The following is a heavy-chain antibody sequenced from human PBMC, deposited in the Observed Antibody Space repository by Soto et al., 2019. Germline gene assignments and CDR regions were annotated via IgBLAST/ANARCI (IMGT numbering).Heavy chain of an antibody. CDR2: ISASDGST. Sequence: ASVKVSCKASGYAFSFGFSWVRQTPGQGLEWMGWISASDGSTNSAQKFRGRISLTTDTSTNTAYLDLLSLTSDDTAVYFCATYYFGSGSYYRFDNWGQGTLVTVSS. J-gene: IGHJ4*02. CDR3: ATYYFGSGSYYRFDN. V-gene: IGHV1-18*01. D-gene: IGHD3-10*01. CDR1: GYAFSFG.